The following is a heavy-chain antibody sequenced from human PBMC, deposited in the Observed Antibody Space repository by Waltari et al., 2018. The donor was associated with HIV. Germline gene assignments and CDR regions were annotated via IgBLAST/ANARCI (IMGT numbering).Heavy chain of an antibody. CDR3: ARDLSYYDSSGGGY. Sequence: QVQLVESGGGVVQPGRSLRLSCAASGFTFSSYGMHWVRQAPGKGLEWVAVIWYDGSNKYYADSVKGRFTISRDNSKNTLYLQMNSLRAEDTAVYYCARDLSYYDSSGGGYWGQGTLVTVSS. CDR1: GFTFSSYG. J-gene: IGHJ4*02. D-gene: IGHD3-22*01. V-gene: IGHV3-33*01. CDR2: IWYDGSNK.